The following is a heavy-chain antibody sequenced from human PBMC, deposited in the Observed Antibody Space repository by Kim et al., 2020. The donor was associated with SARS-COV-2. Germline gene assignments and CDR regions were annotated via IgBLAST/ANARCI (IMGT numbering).Heavy chain of an antibody. J-gene: IGHJ4*02. V-gene: IGHV4-31*02. D-gene: IGHD6-19*01. Sequence: PSLKSRVTISVDTSKNQFSLKLSSVTAADTAVYYCARCSSGWEGCYYFDYWGQGTLVTVSS. CDR3: ARCSSGWEGCYYFDY.